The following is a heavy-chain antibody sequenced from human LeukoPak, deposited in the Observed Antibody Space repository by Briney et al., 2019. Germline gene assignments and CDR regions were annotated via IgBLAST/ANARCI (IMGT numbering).Heavy chain of an antibody. V-gene: IGHV5-10-1*01. Sequence: GESLKISCKGSGYSFTSYRISWVRQMPGKGLEWMGRIDPSDSYTNYSPSFQGHVTISADKSISTAYLQWSSLKASDTAMYYCARLTVTNKYYYYGMDVWGQGTTVTVSS. CDR3: ARLTVTNKYYYYGMDV. D-gene: IGHD4-17*01. CDR1: GYSFTSYR. CDR2: IDPSDSYT. J-gene: IGHJ6*02.